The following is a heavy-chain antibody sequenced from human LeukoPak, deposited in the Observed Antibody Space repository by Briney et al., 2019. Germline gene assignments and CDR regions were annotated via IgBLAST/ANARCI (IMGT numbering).Heavy chain of an antibody. Sequence: GGSLRLSCAASGFTFSSYAMSWVRQAPGKGLEWVPAISGSGGSTYYADSVKGRFTISRDNSKNTLYLQMNSLRAEDTAVYYCAKSDYDFWSGYYTGIPFFDYWGQGTLVTVSS. D-gene: IGHD3-3*01. V-gene: IGHV3-23*01. CDR2: ISGSGGST. CDR3: AKSDYDFWSGYYTGIPFFDY. CDR1: GFTFSSYA. J-gene: IGHJ4*02.